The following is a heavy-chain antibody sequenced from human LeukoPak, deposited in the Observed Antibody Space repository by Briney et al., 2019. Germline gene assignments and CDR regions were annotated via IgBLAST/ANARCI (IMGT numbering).Heavy chain of an antibody. J-gene: IGHJ4*02. D-gene: IGHD6-13*01. CDR2: IYYSGST. CDR3: ARDSSSSWSAWYFDY. CDR1: GGSISSGDYY. V-gene: IGHV4-30-4*08. Sequence: SETLSLTCTVSGGSISSGDYYWSWIRQPPGKGLEWIGYIYYSGSTYYNPSLKSRVTISVDTSKNQFSLKLSSVTAADTAVYYRARDSSSSWSAWYFDYWGQGTLVTVSS.